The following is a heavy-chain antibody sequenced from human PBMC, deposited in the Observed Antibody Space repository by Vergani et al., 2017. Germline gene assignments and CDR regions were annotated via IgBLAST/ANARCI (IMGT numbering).Heavy chain of an antibody. Sequence: VQLVESGGGLVQPGRSLRLSCAASGFTFSSFGFHWVRQAPGKGLEWVAFIHYDGSHEYYIDSVKGRFTISRDNSKNTLILQMNGLRAEDTAVYYCARSGYCAHGVCYMTYYYYMDVWGKGTAVTVSS. CDR3: ARSGYCAHGVCYMTYYYYMDV. CDR2: IHYDGSHE. J-gene: IGHJ6*03. V-gene: IGHV3-33*08. CDR1: GFTFSSFG. D-gene: IGHD2-8*01.